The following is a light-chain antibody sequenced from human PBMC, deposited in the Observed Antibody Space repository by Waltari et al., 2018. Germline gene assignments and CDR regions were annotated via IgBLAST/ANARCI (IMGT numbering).Light chain of an antibody. J-gene: IGLJ3*02. CDR3: ATWDDSPNGHWV. V-gene: IGLV1-44*01. Sequence: QSVLTQPPSASGTPGQRVTISCSGRASNIGDTVVTWSQQFPGKAPKLVIHRNDQRPSGVPDRFSGSKSGTSASLAISGLQSEDEADYYCATWDDSPNGHWVFGGGTKVTVL. CDR1: ASNIGDTV. CDR2: RND.